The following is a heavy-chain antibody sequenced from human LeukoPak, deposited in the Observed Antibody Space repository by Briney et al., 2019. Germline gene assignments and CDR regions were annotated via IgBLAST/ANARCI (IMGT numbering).Heavy chain of an antibody. V-gene: IGHV3-23*01. J-gene: IGHJ4*02. CDR3: AKARLDSSGSYY. CDR2: ISGSGGST. Sequence: GRSLRLSCAASGFTFSSYAMHWVRQAPGKGLEWVSAISGSGGSTYYADSVKGRFTISRDNSKNTLYLQMNSLRAEDTAVYYCAKARLDSSGSYYWGQGTLVTVSS. D-gene: IGHD3-22*01. CDR1: GFTFSSYA.